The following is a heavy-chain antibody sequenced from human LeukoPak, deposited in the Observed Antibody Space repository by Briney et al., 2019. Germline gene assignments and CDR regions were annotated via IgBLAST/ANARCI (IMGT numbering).Heavy chain of an antibody. J-gene: IGHJ4*02. Sequence: SETLSLTCTVSGGSISSYYWSWIRQPPGKGLEGIGYIYYSGSTNYNPSLKSRVTISVDTSKNQFSLKLSSVTAADTAVYYCARMAHMAGYSSGWYVDYWGQGTLVTVSS. CDR1: GGSISSYY. CDR2: IYYSGST. D-gene: IGHD6-19*01. V-gene: IGHV4-59*08. CDR3: ARMAHMAGYSSGWYVDY.